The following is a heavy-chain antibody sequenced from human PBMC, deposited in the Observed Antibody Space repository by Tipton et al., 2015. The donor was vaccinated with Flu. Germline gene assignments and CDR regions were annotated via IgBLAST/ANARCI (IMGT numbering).Heavy chain of an antibody. Sequence: LRLSCTVSGGSISSGSYYWSWIRQPAGKGLEWIGRIYTSGSTNYNPSLKSRVTISVDTSKNQFSLKLSSVTAADTAVYYCASPLLGGGAGYDAFDIWGRGTMVTVSS. CDR2: IYTSGST. V-gene: IGHV4-61*02. J-gene: IGHJ3*02. CDR3: ASPLLGGGAGYDAFDI. CDR1: GGSISSGSYY. D-gene: IGHD3-16*01.